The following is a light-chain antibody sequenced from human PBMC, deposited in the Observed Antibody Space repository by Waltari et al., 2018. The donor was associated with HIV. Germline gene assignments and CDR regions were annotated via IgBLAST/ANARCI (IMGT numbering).Light chain of an antibody. CDR1: RTNIGAGHD. CDR3: QSYDTSLSVNYV. CDR2: SNI. Sequence: QSVLTQPPSVSGALGQRVTISCTGSRTNIGAGHDVHWYQQLPGTAPKLLIYSNIIRPSGVPDRFSASKSVTSASLAITGLRPEDEADYYCQSYDTSLSVNYVFGTGTKVTVL. V-gene: IGLV1-40*01. J-gene: IGLJ1*01.